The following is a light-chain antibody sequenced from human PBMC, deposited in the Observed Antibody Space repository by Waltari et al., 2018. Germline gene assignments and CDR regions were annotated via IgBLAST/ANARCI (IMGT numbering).Light chain of an antibody. CDR2: GKD. CDR1: SLRTSY. V-gene: IGLV3-19*01. CDR3: SSRNGRANQVV. Sequence: SSELTQDPAVSVALGQTVRFTCQGDSLRTSYPSWYQLKPGQATVLVIYGKDKRPSGIPDRISGYSSGTTSSLTITGAQAEDEADYYCSSRNGRANQVVFAGGTKVTVL. J-gene: IGLJ3*02.